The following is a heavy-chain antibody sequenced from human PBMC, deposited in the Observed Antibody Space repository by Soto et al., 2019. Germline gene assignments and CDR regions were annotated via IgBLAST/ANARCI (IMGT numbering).Heavy chain of an antibody. Sequence: EVQLVESGGGLVQPGGSLRLSCAASGFTFSSYDMHWVRQATGKGLEWVSAIGTAGDTYYPGSVKGRFTISRENAKNSLDLQKNSLRAGDTAVYYFARGGLGYCSGGSCYYFFYHGMDVWGQGTTVTVSS. CDR2: IGTAGDT. V-gene: IGHV3-13*01. CDR3: ARGGLGYCSGGSCYYFFYHGMDV. CDR1: GFTFSSYD. J-gene: IGHJ6*02. D-gene: IGHD2-15*01.